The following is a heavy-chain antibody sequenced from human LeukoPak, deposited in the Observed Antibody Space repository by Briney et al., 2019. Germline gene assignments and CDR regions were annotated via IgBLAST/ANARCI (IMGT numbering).Heavy chain of an antibody. CDR3: ATYGSGSGTFFDS. V-gene: IGHV3-11*04. J-gene: IGHJ4*01. D-gene: IGHD3-10*01. Sequence: GGSLRLSCAVSGDMFSDYYMSWIRQAPEKGLEWLSYISHSGSTIYYADSVKGRFTVSRDNAKSSLYLQMNNLRAEDTALYYCATYGSGSGTFFDSWGQGTLVTVSS. CDR2: ISHSGSTI. CDR1: GDMFSDYY.